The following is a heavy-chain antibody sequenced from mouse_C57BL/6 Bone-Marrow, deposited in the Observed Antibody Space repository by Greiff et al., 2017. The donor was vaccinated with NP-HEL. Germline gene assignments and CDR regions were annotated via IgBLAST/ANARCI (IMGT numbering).Heavy chain of an antibody. Sequence: VQLQQSGAELVRPGASVKLSCTASGFNIKDDYMHWVKQRPEQGLEWIGWIDPANGDTEYASKFQGKATITADTSSNTAYLQLSSLTSEDTAVYYCTTPYDYDGYFDVWGTGTTVTVSA. CDR2: IDPANGDT. CDR1: GFNIKDDY. V-gene: IGHV14-4*01. D-gene: IGHD2-4*01. J-gene: IGHJ1*03. CDR3: TTPYDYDGYFDV.